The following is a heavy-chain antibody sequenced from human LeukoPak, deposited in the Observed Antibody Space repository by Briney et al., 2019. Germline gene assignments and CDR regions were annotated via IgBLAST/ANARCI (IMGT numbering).Heavy chain of an antibody. CDR3: ARRGGSSYFDY. Sequence: HPGGSPRLSCAASGFPFSNYPMRWVRQPPGKGLEWVAAINAGGDTTFYAESVKGRFTFSRDNSKSTVYLQMNSLRAEDTAIYYCARRGGSSYFDYWGQGILVTVSS. D-gene: IGHD1-26*01. CDR2: INAGGDTT. CDR1: GFPFSNYP. J-gene: IGHJ4*02. V-gene: IGHV3-23*01.